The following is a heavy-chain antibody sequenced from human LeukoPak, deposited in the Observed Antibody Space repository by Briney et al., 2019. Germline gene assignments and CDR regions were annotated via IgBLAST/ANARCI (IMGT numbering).Heavy chain of an antibody. CDR2: ISGSGGST. CDR3: AKDLALSGVVVITLDY. V-gene: IGHV3-23*01. J-gene: IGHJ4*02. D-gene: IGHD3-22*01. CDR1: GFTFSSYA. Sequence: GGSLRLSCAASGFTFSSYAMSWVRQAPGKGLPWVSAISGSGGSTYYADSVKGRFTISRDNSKNTLYLQMNSLRAEDTAVYYCAKDLALSGVVVITLDYWGQGTLVTVSS.